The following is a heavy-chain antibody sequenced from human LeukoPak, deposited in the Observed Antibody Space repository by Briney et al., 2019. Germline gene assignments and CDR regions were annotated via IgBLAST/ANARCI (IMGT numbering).Heavy chain of an antibody. CDR3: ARVGAEVTPDAFDY. D-gene: IGHD4-23*01. CDR2: IYHSGST. Sequence: PSQTLSLTCAVSGGSISSGGYPWSWIRQPPGKGLEWIGYIYHSGSTYYNPSLKSRVTISVDRSKNQFSLKLSSVTAADTAVYYCARVGAEVTPDAFDYWGQGTLVTVSS. V-gene: IGHV4-30-2*01. J-gene: IGHJ4*02. CDR1: GGSISSGGYP.